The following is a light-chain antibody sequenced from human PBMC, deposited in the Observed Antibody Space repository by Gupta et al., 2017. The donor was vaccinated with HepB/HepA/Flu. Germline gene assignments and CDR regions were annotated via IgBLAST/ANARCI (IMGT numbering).Light chain of an antibody. V-gene: IGLV2-11*01. CDR1: SSDVGGYNY. CDR3: CSYAGSYTYV. CDR2: DGS. Sequence: QSALTQPRSVSGSPGQSVTISCTGTSSDVGGYNYVSWYQQHPGKAPKLMIHDGSKRPSGVPDRFSGSKSGNTASLTISGLQAEDEADYYCCSYAGSYTYVFGTGTKVTVL. J-gene: IGLJ1*01.